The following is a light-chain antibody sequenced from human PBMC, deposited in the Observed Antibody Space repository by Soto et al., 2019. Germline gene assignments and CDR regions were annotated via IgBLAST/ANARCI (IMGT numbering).Light chain of an antibody. V-gene: IGKV3-20*01. CDR2: GAS. Sequence: EIVLTQSPGTLSLSPGERATLTCRASQSVSSSYLAGYQQRPGQAPRLLIYGASSRATGIPDRFSGSGSGIDFTLTISRQEPEDFAVYYCPQYGGSPGTFVQGTKLEIK. CDR1: QSVSSSY. CDR3: PQYGGSPGT. J-gene: IGKJ2*01.